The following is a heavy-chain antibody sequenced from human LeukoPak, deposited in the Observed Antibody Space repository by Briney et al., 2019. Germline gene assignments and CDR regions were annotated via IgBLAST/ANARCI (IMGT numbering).Heavy chain of an antibody. V-gene: IGHV4-34*01. J-gene: IGHJ4*02. CDR2: INHSGST. Sequence: SETLSLTCAVYGGSFSGYYWSWIRQPPGKGLEWIGEINHSGSTNYNPSLKSRVTISVDTSKNQFSLKLNSVTAADTAVYYCARRRITMVRGVITGGYYFDYWGQGTLVTVSS. D-gene: IGHD3-10*01. CDR3: ARRRITMVRGVITGGYYFDY. CDR1: GGSFSGYY.